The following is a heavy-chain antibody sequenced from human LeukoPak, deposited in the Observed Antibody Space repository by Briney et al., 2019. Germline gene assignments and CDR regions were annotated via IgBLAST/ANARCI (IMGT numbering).Heavy chain of an antibody. Sequence: PGGSLRLSCAASGLTFSRYAVSWVRQAPGKGLEWVSGISGSGGSAYYADSVKGRFTITRDNVKNMLYLQMNNLRAEDTAVYYCAHGQFNILRGYRNWGQGTLVTVSS. CDR2: ISGSGGSA. J-gene: IGHJ4*02. CDR1: GLTFSRYA. CDR3: AHGQFNILRGYRN. V-gene: IGHV3-23*01. D-gene: IGHD3-16*02.